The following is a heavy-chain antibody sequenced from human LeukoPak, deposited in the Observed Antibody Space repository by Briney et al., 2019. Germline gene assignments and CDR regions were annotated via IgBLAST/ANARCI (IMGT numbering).Heavy chain of an antibody. J-gene: IGHJ4*02. CDR3: VKDISGFYFGADY. D-gene: IGHD3-22*01. CDR1: GFTFEEYA. Sequence: GRCLRLSCAASGFTFEEYAMHSVRQPPRKGLECVSGISWNSGNIGYADSVKGRFTISRDNAKRSLYLQMDSMRVEDTALYSCVKDISGFYFGADYWGQGTLVTVSS. CDR2: ISWNSGNI. V-gene: IGHV3-9*01.